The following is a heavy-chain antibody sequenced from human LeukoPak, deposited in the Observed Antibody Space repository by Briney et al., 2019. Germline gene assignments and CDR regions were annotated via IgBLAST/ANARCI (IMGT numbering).Heavy chain of an antibody. Sequence: GGSLRLSCAASGFTFSSYAMFWVRQAPAKGLEWVALTSFDGSDKYYADSVKGRFTISRDNSKNTLYLEMNSLRAEDTAVYYCARDHLERRPRAYYYLSGSYYPLYGMDVWGKGTTVTVSS. CDR1: GFTFSSYA. V-gene: IGHV3-30*04. J-gene: IGHJ6*04. D-gene: IGHD3-10*01. CDR3: ARDHLERRPRAYYYLSGSYYPLYGMDV. CDR2: TSFDGSDK.